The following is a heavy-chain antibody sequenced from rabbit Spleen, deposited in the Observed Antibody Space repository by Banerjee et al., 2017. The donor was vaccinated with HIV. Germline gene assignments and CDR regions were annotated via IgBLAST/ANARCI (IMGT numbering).Heavy chain of an antibody. V-gene: IGHV1S45*01. J-gene: IGHJ6*01. CDR1: GFDFSSNYF. D-gene: IGHD8-1*01. Sequence: QEQLEESGGGLVQPEGSLTLTCTASGFDFSSNYFMCWVRQPPGKGLEWIVCFDAVSRGSTNYASWAKGRFTISKTASPTETLQMTSLTAADTATYFCARDTGSSFPTYGMDLWGQGTLVTVS. CDR3: ARDTGSSFPTYGMDL. CDR2: FDAVSRGST.